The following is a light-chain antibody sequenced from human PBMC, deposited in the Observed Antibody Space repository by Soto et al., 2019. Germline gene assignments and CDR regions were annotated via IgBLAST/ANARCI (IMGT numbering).Light chain of an antibody. Sequence: QAVVTQPSSLSASPGTSASLTCTLRSGIDVGTYRIYWFQQKPGSPPQYLLRYKSDSDKHQGSGVPSRFSGSKDASANAGILLISGLQSEDEGDYYCLIWYSSAWVFGGGTKLTVL. CDR2: YKSDSDK. CDR1: SGIDVGTYR. CDR3: LIWYSSAWV. V-gene: IGLV5-45*03. J-gene: IGLJ3*02.